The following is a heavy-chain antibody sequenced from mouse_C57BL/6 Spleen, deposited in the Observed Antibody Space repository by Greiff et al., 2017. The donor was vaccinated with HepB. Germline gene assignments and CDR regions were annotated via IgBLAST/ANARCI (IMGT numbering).Heavy chain of an antibody. CDR1: GYTFTDYE. Sequence: QVHVKQSGAELVRPGASVTLSCKASGYTFTDYEMHWVKQTPVHGLEWIGAIDPETGGTAYNQKFKGKAILTADKSSSTAYMELRSLTSEDSAVYYCTRKLDYFDYWGQGTTLTVSS. CDR3: TRKLDYFDY. J-gene: IGHJ2*01. V-gene: IGHV1-15*01. D-gene: IGHD4-1*01. CDR2: IDPETGGT.